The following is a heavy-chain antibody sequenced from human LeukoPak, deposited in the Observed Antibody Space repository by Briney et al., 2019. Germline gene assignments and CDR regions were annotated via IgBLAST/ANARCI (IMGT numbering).Heavy chain of an antibody. D-gene: IGHD1-26*01. CDR3: ARLKVDANNYFDY. V-gene: IGHV4-30-4*01. J-gene: IGHJ4*02. CDR1: GGSISSGDYY. CDR2: IYYSGSS. Sequence: PSQTLSLTCTVSGGSISSGDYYWRWIRQPPGKGLEWIGYIYYSGSSYFSPSLKSRVTISVDTSKNQFSLKLSSVTAAVTALYYCARLKVDANNYFDYWGQGTLVTVSS.